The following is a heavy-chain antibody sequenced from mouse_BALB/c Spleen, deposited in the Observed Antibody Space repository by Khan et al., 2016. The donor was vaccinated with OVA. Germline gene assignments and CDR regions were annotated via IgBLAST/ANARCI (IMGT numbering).Heavy chain of an antibody. J-gene: IGHJ3*01. CDR1: GYTFTDYY. Sequence: QVQLQQPGAELARPGASVKLSCKASGYTFTDYYINWVMQRTGQGLEWIVEISPGSGDTYYNETFKGKATLTADKSSSTAYLQLNSVTSEAYAGYVGARRNYFGYTFAYWGQGTLVTVSA. V-gene: IGHV1-77*01. CDR3: ARRNYFGYTFAY. CDR2: ISPGSGDT. D-gene: IGHD1-2*01.